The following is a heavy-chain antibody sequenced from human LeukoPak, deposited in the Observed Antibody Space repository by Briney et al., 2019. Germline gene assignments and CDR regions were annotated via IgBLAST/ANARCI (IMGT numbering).Heavy chain of an antibody. J-gene: IGHJ6*03. Sequence: PSDTLSLTCTLSGPSISSYYWSWIRHPPGKGLEWIGYIYYSGSTNYNPSLKSRVTISVDTTKNQFSLKLSSVTAADAAVYYCARGRVVVPAAIGSYYMDVWGRGTTVTVSS. D-gene: IGHD2-2*01. CDR2: IYYSGST. V-gene: IGHV4-59*07. CDR3: ARGRVVVPAAIGSYYMDV. CDR1: GPSISSYY.